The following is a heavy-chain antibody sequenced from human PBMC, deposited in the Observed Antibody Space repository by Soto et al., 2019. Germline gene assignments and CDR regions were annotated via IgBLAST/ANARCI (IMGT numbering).Heavy chain of an antibody. Sequence: GGSLSLSCAASGFTFNNYGMHWVRQTPGKGLEWVAVISYDGSDKYYADSVKGRFTISRDNSKNMLYLQMNSLRAEDAAVYYCAKDPGGNYGLYYYYCYYMDVWGKGTTVTVSS. D-gene: IGHD4-4*01. CDR2: ISYDGSDK. V-gene: IGHV3-30*18. CDR1: GFTFNNYG. CDR3: AKDPGGNYGLYYYYCYYMDV. J-gene: IGHJ6*03.